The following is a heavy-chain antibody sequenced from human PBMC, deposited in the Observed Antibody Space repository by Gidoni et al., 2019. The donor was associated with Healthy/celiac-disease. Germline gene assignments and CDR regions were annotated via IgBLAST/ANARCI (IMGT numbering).Heavy chain of an antibody. CDR3: HRIVDRSSWYYAGGGHFDY. CDR1: GFSLSNDRMG. D-gene: IGHD6-13*01. Sequence: QVTLKESGPVLVKPTETLTLTCTVAGFSLSNDRMGVSWIRQPPRKALEWLAHIFSNAEKSYNTSLKRRLTIPKATPKTQVLLTMTNMDPVDTATYYCHRIVDRSSWYYAGGGHFDYWGQGTLVTVSS. V-gene: IGHV2-26*01. J-gene: IGHJ4*02. CDR2: IFSNAEK.